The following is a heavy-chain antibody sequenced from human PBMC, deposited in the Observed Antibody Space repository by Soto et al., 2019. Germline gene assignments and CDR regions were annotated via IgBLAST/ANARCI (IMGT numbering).Heavy chain of an antibody. J-gene: IGHJ3*02. D-gene: IGHD3-22*01. CDR3: TTSGWLLGDDAFDI. CDR1: GFTFSSYA. V-gene: IGHV3-15*01. CDR2: IKSKTDGGTT. Sequence: PGGSLRLSCAAPGFTFSSYAMRWVRQAPGKGLEWVGRIKSKTDGGTTDYAAPVKGRFTISRDDSKNTLYLQMNSLKTEDTAVYYCTTSGWLLGDDAFDIWGQGAMVTVSS.